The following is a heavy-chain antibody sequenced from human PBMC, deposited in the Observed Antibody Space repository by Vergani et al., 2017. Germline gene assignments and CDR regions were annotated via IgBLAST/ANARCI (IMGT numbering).Heavy chain of an antibody. V-gene: IGHV3-9*01. J-gene: IGHJ4*02. Sequence: EVQLVESGGGLVQPGRSLRLSCAASGFTFDDYAMHWVRQAPGKGLEWVSGICWNSGSIGYADSVKGRFTISRDNAKNSLYLQMNSLRAEDTALYYCAKDRSGSYYGDFDYWDQGTLVTVSS. CDR2: ICWNSGSI. CDR3: AKDRSGSYYGDFDY. CDR1: GFTFDDYA. D-gene: IGHD1-26*01.